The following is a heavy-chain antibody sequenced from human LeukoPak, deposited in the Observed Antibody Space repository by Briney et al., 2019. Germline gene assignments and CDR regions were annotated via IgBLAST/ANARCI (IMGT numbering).Heavy chain of an antibody. CDR1: GYSFTSYW. J-gene: IGHJ4*02. V-gene: IGHV5-51*01. CDR2: IYPGDSDT. CDR3: ARLTDILTGPLGY. Sequence: GESLKISCKGSGYSFTSYWLGWVRQLPGKGLQWMGIIYPGDSDTRYSPSFQGQVTISADKSISTAYLQWSSLKASDTAMYYCARLTDILTGPLGYWGQGTLVTVSS. D-gene: IGHD3-9*01.